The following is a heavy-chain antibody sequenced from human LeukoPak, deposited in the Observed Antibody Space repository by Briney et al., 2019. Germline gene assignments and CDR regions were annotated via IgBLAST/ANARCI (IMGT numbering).Heavy chain of an antibody. CDR1: GYSISSGYY. CDR2: IYHSGRT. D-gene: IGHD3-16*02. CDR3: ARHTEYVWGSYRLGFDY. Sequence: SETLSLTCTVSGYSISSGYYWGWIRQPPGKGLEWIGSIYHSGRTFYNPSLKSRVTISVDTSKNQFSLKLSSVTAADTAVYYCARHTEYVWGSYRLGFDYWGQGTLVTVSS. V-gene: IGHV4-38-2*02. J-gene: IGHJ4*02.